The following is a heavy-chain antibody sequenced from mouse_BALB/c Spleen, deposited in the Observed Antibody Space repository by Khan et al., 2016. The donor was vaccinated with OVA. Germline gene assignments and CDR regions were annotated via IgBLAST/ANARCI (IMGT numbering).Heavy chain of an antibody. CDR1: GYTFTDYY. J-gene: IGHJ2*01. V-gene: IGHV1-84*02. Sequence: QVQLKQSGPELVKPGASVKISCKASGYTFTDYYINWVKQTPGQGLEWIGWIYPGSANARYSEKFKGKATLTVATSSSTAFMQLSSLTSEDTAVYFCAGGFDFWGQGTTLTVSS. CDR2: IYPGSANA. CDR3: AGGFDF.